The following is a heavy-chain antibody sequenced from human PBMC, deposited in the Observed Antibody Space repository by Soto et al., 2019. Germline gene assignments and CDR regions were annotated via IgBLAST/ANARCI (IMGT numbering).Heavy chain of an antibody. CDR2: IYYSGST. CDR3: ARRYYYGSGSYYGAVCFDP. J-gene: IGHJ5*02. CDR1: DGYISRRRYY. Sequence: SHTKSVTNSVSDGYISRRRYYCSWKKQPPGKGLEWIGSIYYSGSTYYNPSLKSRVTISVDTSKNQFSLKMSSVTAADTAVYYCARRYYYGSGSYYGAVCFDPWGQGTLVTVSS. D-gene: IGHD3-10*01. V-gene: IGHV4-39*01.